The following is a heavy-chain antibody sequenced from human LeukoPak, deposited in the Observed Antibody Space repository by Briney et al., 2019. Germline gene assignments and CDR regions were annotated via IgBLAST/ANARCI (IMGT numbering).Heavy chain of an antibody. CDR2: IYNSGST. J-gene: IGHJ5*02. CDR1: GGSISIYY. CDR3: ARDWELGS. Sequence: SETLSLTCIVSGGSISIYYWNWIRQPPGKGLEWIGYIYNSGSTDYNPSLKRRVTISADTSKNQFSLKLTSVTAADTAVYYCARDWELGSWGQGTLVTVSS. V-gene: IGHV4-59*01. D-gene: IGHD1-26*01.